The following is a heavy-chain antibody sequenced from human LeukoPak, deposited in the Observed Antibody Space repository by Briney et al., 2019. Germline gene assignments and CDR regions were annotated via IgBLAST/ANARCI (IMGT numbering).Heavy chain of an antibody. CDR3: AKAVSSAYRDFDF. D-gene: IGHD3-22*01. J-gene: IGHJ4*02. CDR2: ISGGGGNT. Sequence: GGSLRLSCAASGFTFSSYAMSWVRQGPGKGLVWVSVISGGGGNTYYADSVKGRFTISRDNSKNTLYLQMNSLRAEDTAVYYCAKAVSSAYRDFDFWGQGTLVTVSS. V-gene: IGHV3-23*01. CDR1: GFTFSSYA.